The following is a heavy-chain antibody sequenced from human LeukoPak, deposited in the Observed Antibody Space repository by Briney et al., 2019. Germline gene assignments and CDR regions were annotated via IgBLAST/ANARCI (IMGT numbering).Heavy chain of an antibody. D-gene: IGHD4-17*01. Sequence: ASVKVSCKASGHTFIRYGISWVRQAPGHGLEWMGWISTCNGNTNYVQKFQRRVTMTTDTPTSTAYMELRSLRSDDTAVYYCARDEDYGIFVNVDYWGQGTLVTVSS. CDR2: ISTCNGNT. CDR1: GHTFIRYG. J-gene: IGHJ4*02. V-gene: IGHV1-18*01. CDR3: ARDEDYGIFVNVDY.